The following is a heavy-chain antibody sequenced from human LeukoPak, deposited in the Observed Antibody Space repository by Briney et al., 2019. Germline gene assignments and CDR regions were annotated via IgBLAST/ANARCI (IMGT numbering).Heavy chain of an antibody. CDR3: ARAEDRNYYDSSGADY. Sequence: PGGSLRLSCAASGFTFSSYGMHWVRQAPGKGLEWVAFIRYDGSNKYYADSVKGRFTISRDNSKNTLYLQMNSLRAEDTAVYYCARAEDRNYYDSSGADYWGQGTLVTVSS. CDR1: GFTFSSYG. J-gene: IGHJ4*02. D-gene: IGHD3-22*01. V-gene: IGHV3-30*02. CDR2: IRYDGSNK.